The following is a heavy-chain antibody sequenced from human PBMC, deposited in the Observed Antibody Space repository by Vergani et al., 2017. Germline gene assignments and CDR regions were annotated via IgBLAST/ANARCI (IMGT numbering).Heavy chain of an antibody. J-gene: IGHJ1*01. CDR1: GFTFSSYA. Sequence: VQLVESGGGLVKPGGSLRLSCAASGFTFSSYAMHWVRQAPGKGLEWVAVISYDGSNKYYADSVKGRFTISRDNSKNTLYLQMNSLRAEDTAVYYCARDLGGLPWGLQHWGQGTLVTVSS. CDR3: ARDLGGLPWGLQH. V-gene: IGHV3-30-3*01. CDR2: ISYDGSNK. D-gene: IGHD7-27*01.